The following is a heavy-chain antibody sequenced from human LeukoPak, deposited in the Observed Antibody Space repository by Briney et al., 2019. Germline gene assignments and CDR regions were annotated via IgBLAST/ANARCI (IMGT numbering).Heavy chain of an antibody. D-gene: IGHD3-10*01. J-gene: IGHJ5*02. CDR1: GGSLSDYY. Sequence: SETLSLTCAVYGGSLSDYYWSWIRQSPGKGLEWIGEISHRGRTYYNLSLKSRVTISIDTSKNQFSLKLSSVTAADTAVYYCARRVLGLYYYGSGSHNWFDPWGQGTLVTVSS. CDR2: ISHRGRT. V-gene: IGHV4-34*01. CDR3: ARRVLGLYYYGSGSHNWFDP.